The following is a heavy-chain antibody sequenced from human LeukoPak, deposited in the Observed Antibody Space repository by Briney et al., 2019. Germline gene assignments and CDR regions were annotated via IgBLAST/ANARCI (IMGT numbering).Heavy chain of an antibody. CDR3: ATPRVLRYFDWCFDY. CDR2: FDPEDGET. CDR1: GYTLTELS. D-gene: IGHD3-9*01. V-gene: IGHV1-24*01. Sequence: ASVTVSCKVSGYTLTELSMHWVRQAPGKGLEWMGGFDPEDGETIYAQKFQGRVTMTEDTSTDTAYMELSSLRSEDTAVYYCATPRVLRYFDWCFDYWGQGTLVTVSS. J-gene: IGHJ4*02.